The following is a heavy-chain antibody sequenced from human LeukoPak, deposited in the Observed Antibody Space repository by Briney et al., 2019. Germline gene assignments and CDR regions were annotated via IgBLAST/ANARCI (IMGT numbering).Heavy chain of an antibody. CDR2: VYNSGST. Sequence: SETLSLTCIVSGGSISRGSYYWNWIRQPAGKGLEWMGRVYNSGSTNYNPSLKSRVTISTDMSKNQFSLKLSSVTAANTAVYYCARQTFGALYFDSWGQGTLVTVSS. CDR3: ARQTFGALYFDS. CDR1: GGSISRGSYY. V-gene: IGHV4-61*02. J-gene: IGHJ4*02. D-gene: IGHD3-10*01.